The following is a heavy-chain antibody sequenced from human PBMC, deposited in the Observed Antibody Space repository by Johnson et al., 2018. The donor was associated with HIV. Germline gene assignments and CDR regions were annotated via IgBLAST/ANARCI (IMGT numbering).Heavy chain of an antibody. D-gene: IGHD2-2*01. CDR3: ARSGYCTTSSCTDDAFDI. J-gene: IGHJ3*02. CDR2: IWYDGSNK. V-gene: IGHV3-33*01. Sequence: VRQAPGKGLEWVAVIWYDGSNKYYADSVKGRFTISRDNSKNTLYLQMNSLRAEDTAVYYCARSGYCTTSSCTDDAFDIWGQGTMVTVSS.